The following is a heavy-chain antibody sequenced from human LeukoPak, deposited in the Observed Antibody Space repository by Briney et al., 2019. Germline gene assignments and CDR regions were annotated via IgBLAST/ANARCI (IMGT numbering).Heavy chain of an antibody. CDR3: AKYYDRHAFDI. V-gene: IGHV3-11*01. CDR2: ISSSGSTI. D-gene: IGHD3-22*01. J-gene: IGHJ3*02. Sequence: PGGSLRLSCAASGFTFSDYYMSWIRQAPGKGLEWVSYISSSGSTIYYADSVRGRFTISRDNAKNSLYLQMNSLRAEDTAVYYCAKYYDRHAFDIWGQGTMVTVSS. CDR1: GFTFSDYY.